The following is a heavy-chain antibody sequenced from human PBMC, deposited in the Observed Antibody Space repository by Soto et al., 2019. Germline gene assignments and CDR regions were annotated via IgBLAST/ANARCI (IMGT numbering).Heavy chain of an antibody. CDR2: ISGSGGAT. J-gene: IGHJ5*02. CDR1: GFTFSSYA. CDR3: AKAGRPFYDLWSENRFDP. D-gene: IGHD3-3*01. Sequence: GGSLRLSCTASGFTFSSYAMTWVRQAPGKGLEWVSSISGSGGATYYADSVKGRFTISRDDSKNTLFLQVDSLRAEDTALYYCAKAGRPFYDLWSENRFDPWGQGTLGTSPQ. V-gene: IGHV3-23*01.